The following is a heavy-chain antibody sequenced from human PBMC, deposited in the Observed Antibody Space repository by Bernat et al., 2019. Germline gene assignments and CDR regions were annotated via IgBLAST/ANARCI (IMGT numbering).Heavy chain of an antibody. CDR1: GYTFTHHG. Sequence: QVQLVQSGTEVKKPGASVRVSCKTSGYTFTHHGIGWVRQAPGQGLEWLGWISGYNGDTIYAQRLQGRVTMTTYTPTNTAYMELTSLRPGDTAVYYCARDPSNTSGWYAYFDSWGQGTLVTVSS. J-gene: IGHJ4*02. CDR3: ARDPSNTSGWYAYFDS. D-gene: IGHD6-19*01. CDR2: ISGYNGDT. V-gene: IGHV1-18*01.